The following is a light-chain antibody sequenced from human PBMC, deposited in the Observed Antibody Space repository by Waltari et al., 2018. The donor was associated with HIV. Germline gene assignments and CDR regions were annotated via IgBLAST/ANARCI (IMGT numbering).Light chain of an antibody. CDR3: SSYGGSDKRVV. V-gene: IGLV2-8*01. Sequence: QSALTQPPSASGSPGQSVTISCTGTSSDVGGYNFVSWYQQHPGKDHKFIIYEVNKRPSGVPSRFSGSKSGNTASLTVSGLQAEDEADYYCSSYGGSDKRVVFGGGTKLTVL. J-gene: IGLJ2*01. CDR1: SSDVGGYNF. CDR2: EVN.